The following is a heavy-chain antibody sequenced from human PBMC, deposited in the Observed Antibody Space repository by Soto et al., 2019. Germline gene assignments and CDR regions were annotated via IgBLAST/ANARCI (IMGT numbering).Heavy chain of an antibody. CDR3: AKALYSGYAIAVFDY. CDR1: GFNFSSYG. Sequence: QVHLVESGGGVVQPGRSLRLSCAASGFNFSSYGLHWVRRTPGRGLEWVSLITFDGGSKFYTDSVKGRFAISRDNSKNTLYLQINSLRPEDTAVYYCAKALYSGYAIAVFDYWGQGSRVAVSS. D-gene: IGHD5-12*01. CDR2: ITFDGGSK. J-gene: IGHJ4*02. V-gene: IGHV3-30*18.